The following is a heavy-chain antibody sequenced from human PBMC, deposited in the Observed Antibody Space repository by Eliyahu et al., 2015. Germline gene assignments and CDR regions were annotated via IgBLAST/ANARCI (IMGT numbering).Heavy chain of an antibody. J-gene: IGHJ5*02. D-gene: IGHD3-22*01. CDR1: GGSFSGYY. CDR3: ARGDLDSSGYGGFDP. Sequence: QVQLQQWGAGLLKPSETLSLTCAVYGGSFSGYYWSWIRQPPGKGLEWIGEINHSGSTNYNPSLKSRVTISVDTSKNQFSLKLSSVTAADTAVYYCARGDLDSSGYGGFDPWGQGTLVTVSS. CDR2: INHSGST. V-gene: IGHV4-34*01.